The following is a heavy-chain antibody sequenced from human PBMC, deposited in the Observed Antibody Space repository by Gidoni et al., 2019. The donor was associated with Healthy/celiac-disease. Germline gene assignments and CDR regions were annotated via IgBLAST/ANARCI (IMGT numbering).Heavy chain of an antibody. CDR1: VFTLSSYA. D-gene: IGHD2-15*01. Sequence: EVQLLESGGGLVQPGGSLRLSCAASVFTLSSYAMSLVRQAPGTGQELSVALIGSGCRHYYEYTVHGLLTIYRDTSKIMLYMKMNSLSAEDTSVYYWAKDRCSCGICLPKKPYYYYGMDVWGQVTTVTVSS. V-gene: IGHV3-23*01. J-gene: IGHJ6*02. CDR3: AKDRCSCGICLPKKPYYYYGMDV. CDR2: LIGSGCRH.